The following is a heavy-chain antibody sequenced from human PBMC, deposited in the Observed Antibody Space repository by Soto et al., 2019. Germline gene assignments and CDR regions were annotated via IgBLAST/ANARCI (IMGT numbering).Heavy chain of an antibody. CDR2: IIPIFGTA. Sequence: ASVKVSCKASGGTFSSYAISWVQQAPGQGLEWMGGIIPIFGTANYAQKFQGRVTLTADESTSTAYMELSSLRSEDTAVYYCARISIVVVPAAIPAPYGMDVWGQGTTVTVSS. CDR3: ARISIVVVPAAIPAPYGMDV. V-gene: IGHV1-69*13. J-gene: IGHJ6*02. CDR1: GGTFSSYA. D-gene: IGHD2-2*02.